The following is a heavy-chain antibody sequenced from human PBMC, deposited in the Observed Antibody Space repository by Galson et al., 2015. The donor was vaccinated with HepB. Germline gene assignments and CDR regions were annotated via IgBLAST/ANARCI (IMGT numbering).Heavy chain of an antibody. Sequence: QSGAEVKKPGESLKISCKGSGYKFTNYWIGWVRQMPGKGLEWMGIIYPGDSDTRYSPSFQGQVTISADKSISAAYLQWSSLKASDTVIYYCARAYCSGGACYGIDHWGQGTLVTVSS. V-gene: IGHV5-51*03. CDR2: IYPGDSDT. CDR1: GYKFTNYW. J-gene: IGHJ4*02. CDR3: ARAYCSGGACYGIDH. D-gene: IGHD2-15*01.